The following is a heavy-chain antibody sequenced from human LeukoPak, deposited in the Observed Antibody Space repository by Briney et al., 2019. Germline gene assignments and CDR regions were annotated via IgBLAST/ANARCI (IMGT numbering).Heavy chain of an antibody. CDR2: LSPEGSDK. V-gene: IGHV3-7*01. CDR1: GFSFRTYC. CDR3: ARDAYTSASDS. J-gene: IGHJ5*01. D-gene: IGHD3-16*01. Sequence: GVSLRLSCAASGFSFRTYCMTWVRQAPGKGLEWVANLSPEGSDKFYVDSVKGRFTIFRDNAKSSVYLQMSSLRVEDTAVYYCARDAYTSASDSWGQGTLVSVSS.